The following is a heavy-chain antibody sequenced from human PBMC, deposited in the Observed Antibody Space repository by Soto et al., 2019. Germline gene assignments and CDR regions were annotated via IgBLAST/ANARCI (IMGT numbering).Heavy chain of an antibody. CDR3: AREYSLAGVAPGY. J-gene: IGHJ4*02. CDR2: ISYDGSDK. CDR1: GFTFSSYA. D-gene: IGHD3-3*01. Sequence: QVQLVESGGGVVQPGRSLRLSCAASGFTFSSYAMHWVRQTPGKGLEWVAVISYDGSDKYYADSVRGRFTISRDNSKNTLYLQMNSLRAEDTSLYYCAREYSLAGVAPGYWGQGILVTVSS. V-gene: IGHV3-30-3*01.